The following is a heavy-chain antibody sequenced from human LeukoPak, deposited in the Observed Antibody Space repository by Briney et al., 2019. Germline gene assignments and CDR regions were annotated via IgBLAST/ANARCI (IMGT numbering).Heavy chain of an antibody. V-gene: IGHV1-46*01. CDR3: AREGDVDTATWHWFDP. CDR1: GYTFTSYY. CDR2: INPSGGST. D-gene: IGHD5-18*01. J-gene: IGHJ5*02. Sequence: ASVKVSCKASGYTFTSYYMHWVRQALGQGLEWMGIINPSGGSTSYAQKFQGRVTMTRDTSTSTVYMGLSSLRSEDTAVYYCAREGDVDTATWHWFDPWGQGTLVTVSS.